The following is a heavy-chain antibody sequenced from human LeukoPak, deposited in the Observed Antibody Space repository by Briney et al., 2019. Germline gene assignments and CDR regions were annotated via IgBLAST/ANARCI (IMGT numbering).Heavy chain of an antibody. CDR3: ARGVPLGYCTYGVCYPPYYFDY. J-gene: IGHJ4*02. Sequence: ASVRVSCKASGYAFISYNINWLRQATGQGLEWMGWVNPRSGDAGYLQKFQGRLTITRDSSIDTAYMDLSGLSSEDTAVYYCARGVPLGYCTYGVCYPPYYFDYWGQGTLVTASS. CDR1: GYAFISYN. V-gene: IGHV1-8*03. D-gene: IGHD2-8*01. CDR2: VNPRSGDA.